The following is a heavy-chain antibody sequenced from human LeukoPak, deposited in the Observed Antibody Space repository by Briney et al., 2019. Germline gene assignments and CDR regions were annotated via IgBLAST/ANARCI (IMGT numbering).Heavy chain of an antibody. J-gene: IGHJ3*02. CDR2: ISSSGSTI. CDR3: ARENDYAYGNAFGI. Sequence: GGSLRLSCAASGFTFSSYEMNWVRQAPGKGLEWVSYISSSGSTIYYADSVKGRFTISRDNAKNSLYLQMNSLRAEDTAAYYCARENDYAYGNAFGIWGQGTMVTVSS. V-gene: IGHV3-48*03. CDR1: GFTFSSYE. D-gene: IGHD4-17*01.